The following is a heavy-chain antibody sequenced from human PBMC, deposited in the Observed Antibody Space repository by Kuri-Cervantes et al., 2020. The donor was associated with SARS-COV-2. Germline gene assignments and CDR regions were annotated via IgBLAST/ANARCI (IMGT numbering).Heavy chain of an antibody. CDR2: TYYRSKWYN. J-gene: IGHJ6*02. D-gene: IGHD1-1*01. Sequence: LRLSCAIPGDSVPSNSAAWNWIRQSPSRGLEWLGRTYYRSKWYNDYAVSVKSRITINPDTSKNQFSLQLNSVTPEDTAVYYCAREVEYYYYGMDVWGQGTMVTVSS. CDR1: GDSVPSNSAA. CDR3: AREVEYYYYGMDV. V-gene: IGHV6-1*01.